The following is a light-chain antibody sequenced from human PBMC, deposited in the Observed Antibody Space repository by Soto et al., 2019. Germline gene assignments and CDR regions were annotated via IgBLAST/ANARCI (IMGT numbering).Light chain of an antibody. CDR2: GAS. V-gene: IGKV3-20*01. CDR3: QQYVSSPFT. J-gene: IGKJ3*01. CDR1: QNISNY. Sequence: EIVLTQSPATLSLSPGIRATPSCRASQNISNYLIWYQQKPGQAPRLLIYGASSRATGIPDRFSGSGSGTDFTLTISRLEPEDFAVYYCQQYVSSPFTFGPGTKVDIK.